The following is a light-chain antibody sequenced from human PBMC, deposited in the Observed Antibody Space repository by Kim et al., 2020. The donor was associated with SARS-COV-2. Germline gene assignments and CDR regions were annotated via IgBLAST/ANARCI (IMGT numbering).Light chain of an antibody. V-gene: IGLV2-14*04. CDR3: SSYTSSGTFM. J-gene: IGLJ3*02. Sequence: GQSITISCTGTRSDVGGYSYVSWYQQHPGTAPKLMIYDVTKRPSGVSNRFSGSKSGTTASLTISGLQAEDEADYYCSSYTSSGTFMFGGGTQLTVL. CDR2: DVT. CDR1: RSDVGGYSY.